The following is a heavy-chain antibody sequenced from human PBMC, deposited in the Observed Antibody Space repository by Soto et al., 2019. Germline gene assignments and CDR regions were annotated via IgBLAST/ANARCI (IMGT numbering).Heavy chain of an antibody. CDR2: IVVGSGNT. D-gene: IGHD5-18*01. CDR3: AAEDTAMTYYYYGMDV. J-gene: IGHJ6*02. CDR1: GLTFTSSA. V-gene: IGHV1-58*01. Sequence: SVKVSCKACGLTFTSSAVQSVRQARGQRLEWIGWIVVGSGNTNYAQKFQERVTITRDMSTSTAYMELSSLRSEDTAVYYCAAEDTAMTYYYYGMDVWGQGTTVTVSS.